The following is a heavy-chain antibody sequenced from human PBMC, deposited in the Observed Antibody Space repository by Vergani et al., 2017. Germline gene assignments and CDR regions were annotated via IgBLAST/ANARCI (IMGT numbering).Heavy chain of an antibody. CDR2: VISKKDGGRA. J-gene: IGHJ4*02. CDR3: SNYNVGASFS. V-gene: IGHV3-15*01. CDR1: GLNFNDAW. Sequence: EVQLVESGGGLLKPGDHVRLSCAVSGLNFNDAWMTWVRQAPGKGLEWLGRVISKKDGGRADYSPHVKGTITISRDESKSTIYLDMNSLRSEDTATYYCSNYNVGASFSWGPGARVTVSS. D-gene: IGHD5-24*01.